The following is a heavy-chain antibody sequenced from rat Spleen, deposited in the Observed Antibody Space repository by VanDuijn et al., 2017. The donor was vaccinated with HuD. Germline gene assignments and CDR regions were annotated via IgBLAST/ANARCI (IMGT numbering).Heavy chain of an antibody. CDR3: TRENWKPDY. V-gene: IGHV5-29*01. J-gene: IGHJ2*01. CDR1: GFTFSNYG. CDR2: ISTSGGST. D-gene: IGHD4-2*01. Sequence: EVQLVESGGGLVQPGRSLKLSCAASGFTFSNYGMAWVRQAPTKGLEWVATISTSGGSTYYRDSVKGRFNISRDNAKSTLYLQMNSLRSEDTATYFCTRENWKPDYWGQGVMVTVSS.